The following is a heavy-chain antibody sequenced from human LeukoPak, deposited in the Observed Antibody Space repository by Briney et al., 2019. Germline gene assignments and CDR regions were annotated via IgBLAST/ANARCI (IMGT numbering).Heavy chain of an antibody. J-gene: IGHJ4*02. CDR3: ARALRDGYNPFDY. D-gene: IGHD5-24*01. Sequence: GGSLRLFCAASGFTFSSYSMNWVRQAPGKGLEWVSSISSSSSYIYYADSVKGRFTISRDNAKNSLYLQMNSLRVEDTAVYYCARALRDGYNPFDYWGQGTLVTVSS. CDR2: ISSSSSYI. CDR1: GFTFSSYS. V-gene: IGHV3-21*01.